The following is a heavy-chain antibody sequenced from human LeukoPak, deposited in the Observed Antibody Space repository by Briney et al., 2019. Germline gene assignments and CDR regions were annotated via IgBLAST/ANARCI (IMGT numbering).Heavy chain of an antibody. Sequence: SETLSLTCTVSGGSISSSSYYWGWIRQPPGKGLEWIGSIYYSGSTYYNPSLKSRVTISVDTSKNQFSLKLSSVTAADTAVYYYARLNWSYGHRIDYWGQGTLVTVSS. D-gene: IGHD1-7*01. CDR3: ARLNWSYGHRIDY. CDR2: IYYSGST. J-gene: IGHJ4*02. V-gene: IGHV4-39*01. CDR1: GGSISSSSYY.